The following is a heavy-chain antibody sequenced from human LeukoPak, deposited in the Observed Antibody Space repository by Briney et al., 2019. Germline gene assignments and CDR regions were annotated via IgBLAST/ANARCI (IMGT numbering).Heavy chain of an antibody. V-gene: IGHV1-3*01. J-gene: IGHJ3*02. Sequence: ASVKVSCKASGYTFINYAVNWVRQAPGQRLEWMGWINAGNGNTKYSQKFQDRVTITRDASASTAYMELSSLRSEDTAVYYCARALSGSYYLDAFDIWGQGTMVTVSS. CDR3: ARALSGSYYLDAFDI. CDR1: GYTFINYA. D-gene: IGHD1-26*01. CDR2: INAGNGNT.